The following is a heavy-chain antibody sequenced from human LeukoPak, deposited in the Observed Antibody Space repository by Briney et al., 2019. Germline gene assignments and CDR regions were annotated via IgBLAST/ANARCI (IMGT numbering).Heavy chain of an antibody. CDR3: ARPGALTGSFDY. Sequence: SETLSLTCAVYGGSFSGYYWSWIRQPPGKGLEWIGEINHSGSTNYNPSLKSRVTISVDTSKNQFSLKLSSVTAADPAVYYCARPGALTGSFDYWGQGTLVTVSS. J-gene: IGHJ4*02. CDR2: INHSGST. D-gene: IGHD3-10*01. CDR1: GGSFSGYY. V-gene: IGHV4-34*01.